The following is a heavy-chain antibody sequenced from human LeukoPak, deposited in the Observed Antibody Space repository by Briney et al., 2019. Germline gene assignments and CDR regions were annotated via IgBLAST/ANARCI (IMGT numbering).Heavy chain of an antibody. CDR1: AYTFTGYY. CDR2: IDPNNGDT. V-gene: IGHV1-2*02. CDR3: ARRSRNGLDAFDI. Sequence: ASVKVSCKASAYTFTGYYLHWVRQAPGQGPEWMGWIDPNNGDTKYAQKFQGRVTMTRDRSISTAYMELSRLTSDDTAVYYCARRSRNGLDAFDIWGQGTMVTVSS. J-gene: IGHJ3*02. D-gene: IGHD1-14*01.